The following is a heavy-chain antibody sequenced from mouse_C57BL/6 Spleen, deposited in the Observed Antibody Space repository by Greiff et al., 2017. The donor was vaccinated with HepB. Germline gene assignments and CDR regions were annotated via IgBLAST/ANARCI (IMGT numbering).Heavy chain of an antibody. V-gene: IGHV5-16*01. D-gene: IGHD1-2*01. Sequence: EVQVVESEGGLVQPGSSMKLSCTASGFTFSDYYMAWVRQVPEKGLEWVANINYDGSSTYYLDSLKSRFIISRDNAKNILYLQMSSLKSEDTATYYCARDRMGRNYYGAGWYFDVWGTGTTVTVSS. J-gene: IGHJ1*03. CDR1: GFTFSDYY. CDR3: ARDRMGRNYYGAGWYFDV. CDR2: INYDGSST.